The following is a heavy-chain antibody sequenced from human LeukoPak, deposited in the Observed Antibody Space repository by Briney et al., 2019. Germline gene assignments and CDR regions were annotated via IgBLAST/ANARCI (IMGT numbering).Heavy chain of an antibody. Sequence: SETLSLTCTVSGGSIDNYYWSWIRQPPGKGLEWVGYIYYSGSTNYNPSLKSRVTISVDTSKNQFSLKLTSVTAADTAVYYCARDSGSSTHDPWGQGTLVTVSS. J-gene: IGHJ5*02. D-gene: IGHD2-2*01. V-gene: IGHV4-59*01. CDR2: IYYSGST. CDR1: GGSIDNYY. CDR3: ARDSGSSTHDP.